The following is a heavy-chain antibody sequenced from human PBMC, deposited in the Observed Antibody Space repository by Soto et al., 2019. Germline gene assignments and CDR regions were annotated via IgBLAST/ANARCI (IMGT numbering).Heavy chain of an antibody. CDR2: IHHSGST. J-gene: IGHJ6*03. Sequence: SETLSLTCTVSGDSISSGDYYWGWIRQHPGKGLEWIGYIHHSGSTYYIPSLKSRLTISADSSRGQFSLRLNSVTAADTAVYYCARTVLGPDLLADSFVDYYYYMDVWGQGTTVTVSS. CDR3: ARTVLGPDLLADSFVDYYYYMDV. D-gene: IGHD3-9*01. V-gene: IGHV4-30-4*08. CDR1: GDSISSGDYY.